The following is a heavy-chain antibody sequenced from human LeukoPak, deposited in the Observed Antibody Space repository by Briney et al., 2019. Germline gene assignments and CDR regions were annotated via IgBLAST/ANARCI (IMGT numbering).Heavy chain of an antibody. D-gene: IGHD2-21*01. J-gene: IGHJ3*02. CDR2: ISGSGGST. CDR1: GFTFSNNA. CDR3: ARGRLRVIDAFDI. Sequence: PGGSLRLSCAASGFTFSNNALSWVRQAPGKGLEWVSVISGSGGSTYYADSVKGRFTISRDNSKNTLHLQMDSLRAGDTAVYYCARGRLRVIDAFDIWGQGTMVTVSS. V-gene: IGHV3-23*01.